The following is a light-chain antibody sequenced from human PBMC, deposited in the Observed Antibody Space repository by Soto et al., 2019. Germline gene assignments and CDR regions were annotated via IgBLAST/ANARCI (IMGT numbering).Light chain of an antibody. CDR3: QQYGASRA. J-gene: IGKJ1*01. Sequence: VLTQSPGTLSLSPGERATLSCRASQAVSGHYLAWYQQKPGQAPRLLIYDASNSAAGIPDRFSGSGSGTDFTLTISRLEPEDFAVYFCQQYGASRAFGHGTKVEVK. CDR2: DAS. CDR1: QAVSGHY. V-gene: IGKV3-20*01.